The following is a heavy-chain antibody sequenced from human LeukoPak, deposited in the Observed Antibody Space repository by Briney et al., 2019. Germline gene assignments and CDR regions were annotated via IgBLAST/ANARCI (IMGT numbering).Heavy chain of an antibody. CDR2: IYTSGST. CDR1: GGSISSYY. CDR3: ARVISLSGLWFGELSLDY. D-gene: IGHD3-10*01. Sequence: SETLSLTCTVSGGSISSYYWSWIRQPAGKGLEWIGRIYTSGSTNYNPSLKSRVTMSVDTSKNQFSLKLSSVTAADTAVYYCARVISLSGLWFGELSLDYWGQGTLVTVSS. J-gene: IGHJ4*02. V-gene: IGHV4-4*07.